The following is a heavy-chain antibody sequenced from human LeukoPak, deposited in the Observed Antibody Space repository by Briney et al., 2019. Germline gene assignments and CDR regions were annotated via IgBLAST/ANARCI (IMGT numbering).Heavy chain of an antibody. CDR1: GYTFTGYY. J-gene: IGHJ4*02. CDR2: INPNSGGT. Sequence: ASVKVSCKASGYTFTGYYMHWVRQAPGQGLEWMGWINPNSGGTNYAQKFQGRVTMTRDTSISTAYMELSRLRSDDTAVYYCARVVGATCYYFDYWGQGTLVTVSS. D-gene: IGHD1-26*01. CDR3: ARVVGATCYYFDY. V-gene: IGHV1-2*02.